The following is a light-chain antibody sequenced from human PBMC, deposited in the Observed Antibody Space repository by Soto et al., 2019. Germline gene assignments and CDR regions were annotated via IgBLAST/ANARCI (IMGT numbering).Light chain of an antibody. CDR2: DAF. CDR1: QRVSSS. J-gene: IGKJ4*01. Sequence: EIVMTQSQATLSVSPGDRATLSCRASQRVSSSLACYQQIPGQAPRLLNYDAFPRATGIPARFGGSWSGTEVTLTISCLQSADFAVYYCQQYNTWPPLTFGGGTTVALK. V-gene: IGKV3-15*01. CDR3: QQYNTWPPLT.